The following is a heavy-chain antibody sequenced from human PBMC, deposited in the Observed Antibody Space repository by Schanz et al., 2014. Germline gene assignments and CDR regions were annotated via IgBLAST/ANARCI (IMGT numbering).Heavy chain of an antibody. CDR3: ARLGVGDKAYYYYGTDV. V-gene: IGHV4-59*08. Sequence: QVQLQESGPGLVKPSETLSLTCTVSGVSIGGYYWSWIRQPPGKGLEWIGYIFFSGSTTYNPSFNSRVTISVDMSKTQSALNRSSVPAADTAVYYCARLGVGDKAYYYYGTDVWGQGTTVLVSS. CDR2: IFFSGST. J-gene: IGHJ6*02. D-gene: IGHD1-26*01. CDR1: GVSIGGYY.